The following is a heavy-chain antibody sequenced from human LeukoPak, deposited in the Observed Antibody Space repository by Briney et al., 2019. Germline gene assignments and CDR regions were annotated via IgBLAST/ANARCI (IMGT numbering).Heavy chain of an antibody. D-gene: IGHD2-2*02. CDR3: ARVVYCSSTSCYTRRPSDWFDP. CDR2: IYCSGST. CDR1: GGSISSGGYY. Sequence: PSETLSLTCTVSGGSISSGGYYWSWIRQHPGKGLELIGYIYCSGSTYSNPSLKSQVTISVDTSKNQFSLKLSSVTAADTAVYYCARVVYCSSTSCYTRRPSDWFDPWGQGTLVTVPS. V-gene: IGHV4-31*01. J-gene: IGHJ5*02.